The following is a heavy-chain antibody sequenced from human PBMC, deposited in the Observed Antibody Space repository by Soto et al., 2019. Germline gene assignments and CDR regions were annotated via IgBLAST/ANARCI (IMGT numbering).Heavy chain of an antibody. CDR1: GGSISSSSYY. CDR3: ARRSPIYDSSGYLGGSVYDY. CDR2: IYYSGST. V-gene: IGHV4-39*01. D-gene: IGHD3-22*01. Sequence: SETLSLTCTVSGGSISSSSYYWGWIRQPPGKGLEWIGSIYYSGSTYYNPSLKSRVTISVDTSKNQFSLKLSSVTAADTAVYYCARRSPIYDSSGYLGGSVYDYWGQGTLVTVSS. J-gene: IGHJ4*02.